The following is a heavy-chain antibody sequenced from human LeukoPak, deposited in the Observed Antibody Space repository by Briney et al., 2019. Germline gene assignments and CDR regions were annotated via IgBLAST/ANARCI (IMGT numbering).Heavy chain of an antibody. D-gene: IGHD2/OR15-2a*01. CDR2: LNPNSGGT. J-gene: IGHJ3*02. Sequence: ASVKVSCKASGYTFTDYYLHWVRQAPGQGLEWMGWLNPNSGGTNFAQNFQGRVTMTRDTSITPAYMELSTLRSDDTAVYYCARYCPTSCNAGDTFDIWGQGTVVTVSS. CDR3: ARYCPTSCNAGDTFDI. CDR1: GYTFTDYY. V-gene: IGHV1-2*02.